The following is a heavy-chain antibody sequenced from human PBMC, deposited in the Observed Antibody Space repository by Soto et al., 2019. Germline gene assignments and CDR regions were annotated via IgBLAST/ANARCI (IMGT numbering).Heavy chain of an antibody. CDR1: VGSFSGYY. D-gene: IGHD2-15*01. J-gene: IGHJ4*02. Sequence: LSLTFAVYVGSFSGYYWSWIRQPPGNGLEWSGEINHSGSTNYNPSLKSRVTISVDTSKNQFSLKLSSVTAADTAVYYCARASEAFRDCSGGSCYRSPYFDYWGQGTLVTVCS. CDR2: INHSGST. V-gene: IGHV4-34*01. CDR3: ARASEAFRDCSGGSCYRSPYFDY.